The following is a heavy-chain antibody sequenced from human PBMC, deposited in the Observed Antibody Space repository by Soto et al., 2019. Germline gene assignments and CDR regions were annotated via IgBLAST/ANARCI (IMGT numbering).Heavy chain of an antibody. J-gene: IGHJ4*02. CDR1: GVTSSKAW. Sequence: GGSRRLSCAASGVTSSKAWMIWVRQAPEKGLEWVGRIKSKTDGGTTDYAAPVKGRFTISRDDSKNTLYLQMNSLKTEDTAVYYWITDPYCSGGSRYPDYLGQGT. V-gene: IGHV3-15*01. D-gene: IGHD2-15*01. CDR3: ITDPYCSGGSRYPDY. CDR2: IKSKTDGGTT.